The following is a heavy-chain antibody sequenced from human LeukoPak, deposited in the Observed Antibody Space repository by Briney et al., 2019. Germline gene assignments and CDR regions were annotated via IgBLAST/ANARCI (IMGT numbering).Heavy chain of an antibody. CDR2: ISGSGSTI. Sequence: GGSLRLSCAASGFTFSSYEMSWVRQAPGKGLEWVSYISGSGSTIYYADSVKGRFTIYRDNAKNSLYLQMNSLRAEDTAVYYCARDPYCSGGSCFPPGFDYWGQGTLVTVSS. D-gene: IGHD2-15*01. J-gene: IGHJ4*02. CDR3: ARDPYCSGGSCFPPGFDY. CDR1: GFTFSSYE. V-gene: IGHV3-48*03.